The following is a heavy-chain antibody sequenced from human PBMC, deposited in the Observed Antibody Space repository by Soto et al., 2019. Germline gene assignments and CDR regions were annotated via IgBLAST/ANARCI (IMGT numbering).Heavy chain of an antibody. V-gene: IGHV1-69*13. J-gene: IGHJ6*02. CDR1: GGTFSSYA. CDR2: IIPIFGTA. D-gene: IGHD3-10*01. Sequence: SVKVSCKASGGTFSSYAISWARQAPGQGLEWMGGIIPIFGTANYAQKFQGRVTITADESTSTAYMELSSLRSEDTAVYYCARDPNYYGSGAPYYYGMDVWGQGTTVTVSS. CDR3: ARDPNYYGSGAPYYYGMDV.